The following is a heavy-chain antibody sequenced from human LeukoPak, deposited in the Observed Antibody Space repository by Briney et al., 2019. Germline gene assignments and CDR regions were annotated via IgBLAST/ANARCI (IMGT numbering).Heavy chain of an antibody. V-gene: IGHV3-23*01. CDR2: ISGSGGST. D-gene: IGHD6-13*01. CDR1: GFTFSSYD. J-gene: IGHJ4*02. Sequence: AGGSLRLSCAASGFTFSSYDMSWVRQAPGKGMEWVSAISGSGGSTYYADSVKGRFTISRDNSKNTLYLQMNSLRAEDTAVYYCARERKQLVRGTQFDYWGQGTLVTVSS. CDR3: ARERKQLVRGTQFDY.